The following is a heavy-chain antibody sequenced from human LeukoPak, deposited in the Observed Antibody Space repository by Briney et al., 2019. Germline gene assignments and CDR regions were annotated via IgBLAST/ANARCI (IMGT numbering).Heavy chain of an antibody. CDR3: ARGKGFVGHFDF. CDR1: GGSFTNNA. D-gene: IGHD3-3*01. CDR2: ILPIFGTA. J-gene: IGHJ4*02. V-gene: IGHV1-69*06. Sequence: SVKVSCKVSGGSFTNNAISWVRQAPGQGPEWMGRILPIFGTAEYAERFQDRFTITADKYTSTAYMELTSLKVEDTALYFCARGKGFVGHFDFWGQGTLVSVSS.